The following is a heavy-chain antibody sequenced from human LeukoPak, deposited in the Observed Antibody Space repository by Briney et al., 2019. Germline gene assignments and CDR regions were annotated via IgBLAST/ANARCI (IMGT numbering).Heavy chain of an antibody. Sequence: PGGSLRLSCAASGFTFSSYSMNWVRQAPGKGLEWVSSISSCSSYIYYADSVKGRFTISRDNAKNSLYLQMNSLRAEDTAVYYCARASYCGGDCYPKYYFDYWGQGTLVTVSS. CDR2: ISSCSSYI. CDR1: GFTFSSYS. D-gene: IGHD2-21*02. CDR3: ARASYCGGDCYPKYYFDY. J-gene: IGHJ4*02. V-gene: IGHV3-21*01.